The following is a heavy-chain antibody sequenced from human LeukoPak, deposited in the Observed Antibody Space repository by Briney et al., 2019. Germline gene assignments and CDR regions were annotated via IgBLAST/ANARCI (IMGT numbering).Heavy chain of an antibody. CDR3: ARENNDYGGKKAFDY. J-gene: IGHJ4*02. V-gene: IGHV4-30-4*01. CDR2: IHYSGNT. D-gene: IGHD4-23*01. CDR1: GGSSRSGDYF. Sequence: SETLSLTCAVSGGSSRSGDYFWSWIRQPPGKGLEWIGHIHYSGNTYYNPSLKSRVSISVDTSKSQFSLKLSSVTAADTAVYYCARENNDYGGKKAFDYWGQGTLVTVSS.